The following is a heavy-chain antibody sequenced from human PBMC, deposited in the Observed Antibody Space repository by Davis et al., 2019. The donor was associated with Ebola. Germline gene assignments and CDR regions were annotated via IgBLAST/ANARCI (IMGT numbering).Heavy chain of an antibody. CDR3: ARTLTTGDYVYYYDMDV. J-gene: IGHJ6*02. V-gene: IGHV3-23*01. D-gene: IGHD4-17*01. Sequence: GGSLRLSCAASGFTSSSYSMSWVRQAPGKGLEWVSTLSGGGAGTYYAASVKGRFTVSRDISKNTLYLQMNSLRAEDTGIYYCARTLTTGDYVYYYDMDVWGQGTTVTVSS. CDR2: LSGGGAGT. CDR1: GFTSSSYS.